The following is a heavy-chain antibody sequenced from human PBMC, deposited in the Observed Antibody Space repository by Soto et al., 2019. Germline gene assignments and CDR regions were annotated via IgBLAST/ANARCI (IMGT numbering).Heavy chain of an antibody. V-gene: IGHV3-11*01. J-gene: IGHJ4*02. CDR3: ARKVWHQYFDY. Sequence: GSLRRSCAASGXRFSDYEISWIRLAPGKGLELVSSISSSSNTISYADSVKGRFTISSDNAKNSLYLQINRMRAEDTAVYYCARKVWHQYFDYWGQGTLCTVSS. CDR1: GXRFSDYE. CDR2: ISSSSNTI.